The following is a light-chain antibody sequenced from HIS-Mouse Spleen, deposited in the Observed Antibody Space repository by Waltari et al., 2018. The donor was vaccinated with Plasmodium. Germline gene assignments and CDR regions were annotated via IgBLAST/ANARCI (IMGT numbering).Light chain of an antibody. Sequence: SSELTPDPAVSVALGQTVRITCRGASLRRYFASWYQQKPGQAPVLVIYGKNNRPSGISDRFSGSSSGNTASLTITGAQAEDEADYYCNSRDNSGNHVVFGGGTKLTVL. CDR1: SLRRYF. CDR3: NSRDNSGNHVV. CDR2: GKN. V-gene: IGLV3-19*01. J-gene: IGLJ2*01.